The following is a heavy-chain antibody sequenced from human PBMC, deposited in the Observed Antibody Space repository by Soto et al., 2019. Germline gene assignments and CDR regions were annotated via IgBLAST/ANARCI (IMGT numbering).Heavy chain of an antibody. CDR1: GYTFTSYG. J-gene: IGHJ4*02. V-gene: IGHV1-18*04. CDR2: ISAYNGNT. Sequence: ASVKVSCKASGYTFTSYGISWVRQAPGQGLEWMGWISAYNGNTNYAQKLQGRVTMTTDTSTSTAYMELRSLRSDDTAVYYCARDSLSYYYGSGSYYNAPDYWGQGTLVTVSS. CDR3: ARDSLSYYYGSGSYYNAPDY. D-gene: IGHD3-10*01.